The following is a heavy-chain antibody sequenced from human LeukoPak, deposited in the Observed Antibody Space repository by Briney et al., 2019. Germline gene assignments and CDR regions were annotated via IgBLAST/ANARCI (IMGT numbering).Heavy chain of an antibody. CDR3: ARDGVVITYYYYYMDV. J-gene: IGHJ6*03. V-gene: IGHV3-30-3*01. CDR1: GFTFSSYA. Sequence: GGSLRLSCAASGFTFSSYAMHWVRQAPGKGLEWVAVISYDGSNKYYADSVKGRFTISRDNSKNTLYLQMNSLRAEDTAVYYCARDGVVITYYYYYMDVWGKGTTVTVSS. D-gene: IGHD3-3*01. CDR2: ISYDGSNK.